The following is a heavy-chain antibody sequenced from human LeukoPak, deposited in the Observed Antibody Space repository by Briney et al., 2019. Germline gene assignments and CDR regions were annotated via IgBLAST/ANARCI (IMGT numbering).Heavy chain of an antibody. Sequence: GASVKVSCKASGYTFTGYLIHWVRQAPGQGLEWMGRINPYSGDTNFAQKFQSRVTMTRDTSITTAYMDLSSLTPDDTAVYFCASVTYYDSSGYYLGDYWGQGTLVTVSS. D-gene: IGHD3-22*01. J-gene: IGHJ4*02. CDR2: INPYSGDT. CDR1: GYTFTGYL. CDR3: ASVTYYDSSGYYLGDY. V-gene: IGHV1-2*06.